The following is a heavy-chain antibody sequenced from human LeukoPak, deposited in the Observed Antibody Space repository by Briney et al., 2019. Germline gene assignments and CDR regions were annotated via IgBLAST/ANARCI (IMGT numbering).Heavy chain of an antibody. D-gene: IGHD6-25*01. CDR1: CVPMCYRIYL. V-gene: IGHV4-39*01. CDR3: ARQSTIAAARIDP. J-gene: IGHJ5*02. Sequence: SETLSLTCTVSCVPMCYRIYLGRWIPQPRGGGVEWIGNINYSISTYYSPSLKSRVTVSVDTSKNQFSLKLSSVTAADTAVYYCARQSTIAAARIDPWGQGTLVTVSS. CDR2: INYSIST.